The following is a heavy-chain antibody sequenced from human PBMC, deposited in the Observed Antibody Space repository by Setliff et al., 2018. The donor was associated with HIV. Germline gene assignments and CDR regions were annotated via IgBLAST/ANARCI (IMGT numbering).Heavy chain of an antibody. V-gene: IGHV4-39*01. CDR1: GGLISSHIYQ. CDR3: ARHLRWELPYYFDY. Sequence: SETLSLTCTVSGGLISSHIYQWGWIRQPPGKGLEWIGSIYYSGTTYYNPSLKSRLTISIDTSMNQFSLKLSSVTAADTAVYYCARHLRWELPYYFDYWGQGTLVTVSS. J-gene: IGHJ4*02. D-gene: IGHD1-26*01. CDR2: IYYSGTT.